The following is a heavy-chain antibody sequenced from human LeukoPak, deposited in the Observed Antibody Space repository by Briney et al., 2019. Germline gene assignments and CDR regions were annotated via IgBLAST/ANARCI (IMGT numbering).Heavy chain of an antibody. CDR1: GFTFSSYS. J-gene: IGHJ6*03. Sequence: PGGSLRLSCAASGFTFSSYSMNWVRQAPGKGLVWVSRINSDGSSTSYADSVKGRFTISRDNAKNTLYLQMNSLRAEDTAVYYCARDQGYYGSGSYYGSRDYYMDIWGKGTTVTVSS. V-gene: IGHV3-74*01. D-gene: IGHD3-10*01. CDR2: INSDGSST. CDR3: ARDQGYYGSGSYYGSRDYYMDI.